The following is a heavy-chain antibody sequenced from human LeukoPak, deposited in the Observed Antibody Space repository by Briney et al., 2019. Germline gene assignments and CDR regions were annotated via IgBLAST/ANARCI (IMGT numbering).Heavy chain of an antibody. CDR1: GYSFTSYW. Sequence: GESLKISCKGSGYSFTSYWIGWVRQMPGKGLEWMGIIYPGDSDTRYSPTFQGQVTISADKSISTAYLQWSSLKASDTAMYYCARSSSITIFGVVMLFDYWGQGTLVTVSS. CDR3: ARSSSITIFGVVMLFDY. V-gene: IGHV5-51*01. D-gene: IGHD3-3*01. CDR2: IYPGDSDT. J-gene: IGHJ4*02.